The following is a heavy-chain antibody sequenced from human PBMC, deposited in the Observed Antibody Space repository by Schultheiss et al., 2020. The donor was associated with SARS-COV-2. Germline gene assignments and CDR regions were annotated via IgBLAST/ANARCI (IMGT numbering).Heavy chain of an antibody. CDR3: ARGRACSSTSCLIDY. CDR1: GGSISSSNW. CDR2: IYHSGST. V-gene: IGHV4-4*02. D-gene: IGHD2-2*01. Sequence: TLSLTCAVSGGSISSSNWWSWVRQPPGKGLEWIGEIYHSGSTYYNPSLKSRVTISVDRSKNQFSLKLSSVTAADTAVYYCARGRACSSTSCLIDYWGQGTLVTVSS. J-gene: IGHJ4*02.